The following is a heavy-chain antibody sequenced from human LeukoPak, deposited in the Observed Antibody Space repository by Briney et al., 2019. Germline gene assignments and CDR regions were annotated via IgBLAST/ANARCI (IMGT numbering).Heavy chain of an antibody. V-gene: IGHV4-61*02. CDR1: GGSISSGSYY. CDR3: ARGKMELTILDS. D-gene: IGHD1-7*01. Sequence: PSQTLSLTCTVSGGSISSGSYYWSWIRQPAGKGLEWIGRIYTSGSTNYNPSLKSRVTISVDRSKNPFSLKLSSVTAADTVVYYCARGKMELTILDSWGQGTLVTVSS. CDR2: IYTSGST. J-gene: IGHJ4*02.